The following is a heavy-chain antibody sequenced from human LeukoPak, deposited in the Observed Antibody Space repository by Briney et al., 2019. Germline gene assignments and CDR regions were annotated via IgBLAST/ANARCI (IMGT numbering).Heavy chain of an antibody. V-gene: IGHV4-39*07. CDR1: GGSISSSSYY. J-gene: IGHJ4*02. Sequence: SETLSLTCTVSGGSISSSSYYWGWLRQPPGKGLEWIGSIYYSGSTYYNPSLKSRVTISVDTSKNQFSLKLSSVTAADTAVYYCARDGRWYDPFDYWGQGTLVTVSS. CDR3: ARDGRWYDPFDY. D-gene: IGHD4-23*01. CDR2: IYYSGST.